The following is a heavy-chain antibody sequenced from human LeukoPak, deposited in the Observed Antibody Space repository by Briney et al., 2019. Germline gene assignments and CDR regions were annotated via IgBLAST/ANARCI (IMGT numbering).Heavy chain of an antibody. CDR2: ISGSGGST. V-gene: IGHV3-23*01. Sequence: PGGSLRLSCAASGFTFSSYAMSWVRQAPGKGVEWVSAISGSGGSTYYADSVKGGFTISRDNSKNTLYLQMNSLREEDTAVYYCAKDRHRYDFWSGYSENGMYVWGQGTTVTVSS. J-gene: IGHJ6*02. D-gene: IGHD3-3*01. CDR3: AKDRHRYDFWSGYSENGMYV. CDR1: GFTFSSYA.